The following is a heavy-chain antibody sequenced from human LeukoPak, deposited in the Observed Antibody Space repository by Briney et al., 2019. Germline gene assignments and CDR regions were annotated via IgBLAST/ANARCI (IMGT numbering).Heavy chain of an antibody. CDR2: ISSSSSDI. J-gene: IGHJ4*02. CDR3: AKGAMANAPMPYHFDY. CDR1: GFTFSSYS. Sequence: KPGRSLRLSCAASGFTFSSYSMNWVRQAPGKGLEWVSSISSSSSDIYYADSVKGRFTISRDNSKNTLYLQMNSLRAEDTAVYYCAKGAMANAPMPYHFDYWGQGTLVTVSS. V-gene: IGHV3-21*04. D-gene: IGHD5-24*01.